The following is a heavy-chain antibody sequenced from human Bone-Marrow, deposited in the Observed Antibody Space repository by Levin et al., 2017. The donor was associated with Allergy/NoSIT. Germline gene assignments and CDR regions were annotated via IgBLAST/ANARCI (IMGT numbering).Heavy chain of an antibody. CDR1: GFTFGGYA. CDR3: SRDVEVGATIGFAF. V-gene: IGHV3-49*03. J-gene: IGHJ4*02. CDR2: IRSKSYGGTT. D-gene: IGHD1-26*01. Sequence: GGSLRLSCTASGFTFGGYAVSWFRQAPGKGLEWVGFIRSKSYGGTTAYAASVEGRFTISRDDSKSIAYLQLNSLKTEDTAVYYCSRDVEVGATIGFAFWGQGTLVTVSS.